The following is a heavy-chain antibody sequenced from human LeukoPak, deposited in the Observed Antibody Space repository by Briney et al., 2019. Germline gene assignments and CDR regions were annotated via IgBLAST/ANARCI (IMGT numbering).Heavy chain of an antibody. CDR3: TKDPNGDYIGAFDP. CDR1: GFSFSSFA. Sequence: GGSLRLSCAASGFSFSSFAMTWVRQAPGKGLEWVSSITGGHYATYNTDSVEGRFTISRDNAKNTLYLQMNSLRADDTAIYYCTKDPNGDYIGAFDPWGQGTLVTVSS. D-gene: IGHD4-17*01. V-gene: IGHV3-23*01. CDR2: ITGGHYAT. J-gene: IGHJ5*02.